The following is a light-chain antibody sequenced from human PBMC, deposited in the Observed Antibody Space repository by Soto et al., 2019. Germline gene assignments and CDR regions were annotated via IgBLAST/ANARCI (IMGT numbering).Light chain of an antibody. V-gene: IGLV1-40*01. CDR3: QSYDSSLSGWV. CDR2: GNS. CDR1: SSNIGAGYD. Sequence: QSVLTQPPSVSGAPGQRVTISCTGSSSNIGAGYDVHWYQQLPGTAPKLLIYGNSNRPSGVPDRFSGSKSGTSASLAITGLQAEDEADYYCQSYDSSLSGWVFGTG. J-gene: IGLJ1*01.